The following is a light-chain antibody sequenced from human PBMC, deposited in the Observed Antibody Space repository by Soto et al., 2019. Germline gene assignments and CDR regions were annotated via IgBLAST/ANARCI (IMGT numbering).Light chain of an antibody. Sequence: QSALTQPASVSGSPGQSITISCTGTSSDVGGYNYVSWYQQHPGKAPKLMIYDVNNRPSGVSNLFSGSKSGNTASLTISGLDAEDEDDYYCSSYTSSSTLMVFGGGTKLTVL. CDR2: DVN. J-gene: IGLJ2*01. CDR1: SSDVGGYNY. CDR3: SSYTSSSTLMV. V-gene: IGLV2-14*01.